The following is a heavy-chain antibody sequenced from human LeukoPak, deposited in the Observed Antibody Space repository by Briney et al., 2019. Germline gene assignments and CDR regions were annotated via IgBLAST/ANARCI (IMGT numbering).Heavy chain of an antibody. D-gene: IGHD6-6*01. CDR3: ARESPYSNSSPWDY. Sequence: SETLSLTCTVSGGSISSYYWSWIRQPPGQGLEWIGYIHYSGSTNYNPSLKSRVTISVDTTKNEFSLRLSSVTAADTAVYYCARESPYSNSSPWDYWGQGTLVTVSS. J-gene: IGHJ4*02. CDR2: IHYSGST. CDR1: GGSISSYY. V-gene: IGHV4-59*01.